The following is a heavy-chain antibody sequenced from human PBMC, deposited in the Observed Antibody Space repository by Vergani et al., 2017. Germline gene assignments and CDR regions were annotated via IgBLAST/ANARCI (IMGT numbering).Heavy chain of an antibody. CDR3: ARASSGYNNWFDP. CDR1: GFTFSSYG. J-gene: IGHJ5*02. CDR2: IWYDGSNK. Sequence: VQLLESGGGVVQPGRSLRLSCAASGFTFSSYGMHWVRQAPGKGLEWVAVIWYDGSNKYYADSVKGRFTISRDNSKNTLYLQMNSLRAEDTAVYYCARASSGYNNWFDPWGQGTLVTVSS. D-gene: IGHD6-19*01. V-gene: IGHV3-33*01.